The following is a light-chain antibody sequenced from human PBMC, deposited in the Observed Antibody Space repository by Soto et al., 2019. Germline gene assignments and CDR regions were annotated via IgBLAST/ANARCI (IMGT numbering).Light chain of an antibody. Sequence: DTVLTQSPATLSVSPGERAAVSCRASQSLSSNLAWYQQKPGQAPRLLIYDASNRATGIPARFSGSGSGTEFTLAISSLQSEDFATYYCQQYHNWPITFGQGTRLEIK. CDR2: DAS. J-gene: IGKJ5*01. V-gene: IGKV3D-15*01. CDR1: QSLSSN. CDR3: QQYHNWPIT.